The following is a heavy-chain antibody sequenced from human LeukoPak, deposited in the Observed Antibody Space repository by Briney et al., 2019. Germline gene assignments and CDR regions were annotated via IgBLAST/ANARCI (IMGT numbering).Heavy chain of an antibody. D-gene: IGHD2-8*01. CDR3: AKDTSIGKYCTNGVCSPFDY. Sequence: GGSLTLSCAGSGFTFSSYAMSWVRQAPGQGVEWVSVISDSGDYTSYADSVRGRFTISRDNSRNTLYLQMISLRPEHTAVYYCAKDTSIGKYCTNGVCSPFDYWGQGTLVTVSS. CDR2: ISDSGDYT. CDR1: GFTFSSYA. V-gene: IGHV3-23*01. J-gene: IGHJ4*02.